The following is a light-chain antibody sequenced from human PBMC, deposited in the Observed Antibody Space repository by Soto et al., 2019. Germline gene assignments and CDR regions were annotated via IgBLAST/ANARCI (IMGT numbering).Light chain of an antibody. CDR3: QQYESYPLT. V-gene: IGKV1-5*03. Sequence: GDRVTITCRASQSVGAWLAWYQQKPGKAPELLIYSASTVETGVPSRFSGSGSETEFTLTISSLRPDDFATYYCQQYESYPLTFGGGTRIEIK. CDR2: SAS. J-gene: IGKJ4*01. CDR1: QSVGAW.